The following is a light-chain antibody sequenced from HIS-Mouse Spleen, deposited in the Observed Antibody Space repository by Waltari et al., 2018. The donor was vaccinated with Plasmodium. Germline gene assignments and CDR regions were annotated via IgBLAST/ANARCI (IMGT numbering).Light chain of an antibody. J-gene: IGLJ2*01. Sequence: SYELTQPPSVSVSSGQTASITCSGDKLGDNYACWYQQKPGQSPVLVIYQDSKRPSGIPERVSGSNSGNTATLTVSGTQAMDEADYYCQAWDSSTVVFGGGTKLTVL. CDR1: KLGDNY. CDR3: QAWDSSTVV. V-gene: IGLV3-1*01. CDR2: QDS.